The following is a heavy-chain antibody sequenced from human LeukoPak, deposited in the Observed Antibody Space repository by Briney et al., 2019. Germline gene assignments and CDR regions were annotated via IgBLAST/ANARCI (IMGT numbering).Heavy chain of an antibody. CDR2: ISYDGRKM. CDR1: GFTFSDYG. J-gene: IGHJ4*02. V-gene: IGHV3-30*03. CDR3: TRDYYDSSGYYYLPDY. D-gene: IGHD3-22*01. Sequence: PGGSLRLSCVASGFTFSDYGIHWVRQAPGKGLEWEAVISYDGRKMKYADSVKGRFTISRDNSKDTLSLHMNTLRTEDTAVYYCTRDYYDSSGYYYLPDYWGQGTLVTVSS.